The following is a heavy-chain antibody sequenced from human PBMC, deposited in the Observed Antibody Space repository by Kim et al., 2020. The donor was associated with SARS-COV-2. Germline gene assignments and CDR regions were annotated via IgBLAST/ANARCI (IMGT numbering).Heavy chain of an antibody. CDR1: GYTLTELS. J-gene: IGHJ4*02. CDR2: FDPEDGET. CDR3: ATAFAVTMVRGELDY. Sequence: ASVKVYCKVSGYTLTELSMHWVRQAPGKGLEWMRGFDPEDGETIYAQKFQGRVTMTEDTSTDTAYMELSSLRSEDTAVYYCATAFAVTMVRGELDYWGQGTLVTVSS. D-gene: IGHD3-10*01. V-gene: IGHV1-24*01.